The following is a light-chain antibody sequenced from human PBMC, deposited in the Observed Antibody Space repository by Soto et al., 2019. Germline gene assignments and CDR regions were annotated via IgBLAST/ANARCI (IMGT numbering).Light chain of an antibody. J-gene: IGKJ3*01. CDR2: AAS. CDR3: QQLNSYL. CDR1: QGISSY. V-gene: IGKV1-9*01. Sequence: DIQLTQSPSFLSASVGDGVTITCRARQGISSYLAWYQQKPGKAPKLLIYAASTLQSGVPSRFSGSGSGTEFTLTISSLQPEDFATYYCQQLNSYLFGPGTKVDIK.